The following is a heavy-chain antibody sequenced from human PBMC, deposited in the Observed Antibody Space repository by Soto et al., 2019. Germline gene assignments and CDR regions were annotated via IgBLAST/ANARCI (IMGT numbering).Heavy chain of an antibody. Sequence: ASVKVSCKASGYTFTSYGISWVRQAPGQGLEWMGWISAYNGNTNYAQKLQGRVTMTTDTSTSTAYMELRSLRSDDTAVYYCARFFYDFWSGHYPRNSPPFDYWGQGTLVTVSS. J-gene: IGHJ4*02. CDR3: ARFFYDFWSGHYPRNSPPFDY. V-gene: IGHV1-18*01. CDR1: GYTFTSYG. CDR2: ISAYNGNT. D-gene: IGHD3-3*01.